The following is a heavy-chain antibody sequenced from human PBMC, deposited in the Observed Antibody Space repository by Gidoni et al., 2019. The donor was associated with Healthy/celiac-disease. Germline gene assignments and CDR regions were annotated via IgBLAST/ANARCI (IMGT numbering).Heavy chain of an antibody. CDR3: ARVDSGSYNAYYFDY. V-gene: IGHV4-59*01. Sequence: QVQLQESGPGLVKPSETLSLTCTVSGGSISSYYWSWIRQPPGKGLEWIGYIYYSGSTNYNPSLKSRVTISVDTSKNQFSLKLSSVTAADTAVYYCARVDSGSYNAYYFDYWGQGTLVTVSS. CDR1: GGSISSYY. CDR2: IYYSGST. D-gene: IGHD1-26*01. J-gene: IGHJ4*02.